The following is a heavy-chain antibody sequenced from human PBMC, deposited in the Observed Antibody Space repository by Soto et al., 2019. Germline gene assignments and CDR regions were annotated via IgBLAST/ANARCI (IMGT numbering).Heavy chain of an antibody. Sequence: QVQLQESGPGLVKPSETLSLTCTVSGGSVSSGSYYWSWIRLPPGKGLEWIGYIYDRRNTKYSSYLKSHVTISLASYKNHFLRKLSSVTAAETASYYRARGWRITATTGRGGGYFDQCGQGTLVTVSS. CDR2: IYDRRNT. J-gene: IGHJ4*02. CDR3: ARGWRITATTGRGGGYFDQ. D-gene: IGHD1-7*01. CDR1: GGSVSSGSYY. V-gene: IGHV4-61*01.